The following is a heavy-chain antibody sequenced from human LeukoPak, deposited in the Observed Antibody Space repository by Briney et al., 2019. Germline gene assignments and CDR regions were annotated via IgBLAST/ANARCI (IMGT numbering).Heavy chain of an antibody. J-gene: IGHJ4*02. CDR1: GFIFSNYV. CDR3: ATDPATVGITTRDF. CDR2: ISGRGVST. D-gene: IGHD3-22*01. V-gene: IGHV3-23*01. Sequence: GALRLSCAGSGFIFSNYVMNWIRQAPGKGLEWVSSISGRGVSTNYADFVKGRFTISRDNSKSTLYLQMNSLRAEDTAVYYCATDPATVGITTRDFWGQGTLVTVSS.